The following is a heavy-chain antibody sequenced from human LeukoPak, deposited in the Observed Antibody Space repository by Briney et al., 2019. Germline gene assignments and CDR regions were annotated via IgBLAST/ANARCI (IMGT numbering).Heavy chain of an antibody. J-gene: IGHJ5*02. D-gene: IGHD6-19*01. CDR2: ISCSDTLI. CDR3: ASSGWYSTPNWFDP. CDR1: GFSFNNCY. V-gene: IGHV3-21*01. Sequence: GGSLRLSCAASGFSFNNCYMNWVRQAPGKGLEWVSSISCSDTLIYYADSVKGRFTISRDNAKNSLYLQMNSLRAEDTAMYYCASSGWYSTPNWFDPWGQGTLVIVSS.